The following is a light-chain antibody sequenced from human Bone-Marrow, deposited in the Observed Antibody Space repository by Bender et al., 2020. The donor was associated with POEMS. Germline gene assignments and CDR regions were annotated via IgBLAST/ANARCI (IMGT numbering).Light chain of an antibody. CDR2: GVS. CDR1: SSDVGGYNY. V-gene: IGLV2-14*03. CDR3: TSFTTTNTYV. J-gene: IGLJ1*01. Sequence: QSALTQPASVSVSPGQSITISCTGTSSDVGGYNYVSWYQQHPGEAPKLMISGVSNRPSVVSNRFSGSKSGNTASLTISGLQAEDEADYFCTSFTTTNTYVFGTGTKVTVL.